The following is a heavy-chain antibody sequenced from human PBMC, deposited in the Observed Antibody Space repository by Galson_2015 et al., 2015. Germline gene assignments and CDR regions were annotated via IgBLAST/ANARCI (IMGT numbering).Heavy chain of an antibody. D-gene: IGHD2-21*01. Sequence: SLRLSCAASEFTFSTSAMNWVRQAPGGGLEWVSGISGSGDSIKYADSVKGRFTISRDNSKNTLYLQMNSLRDEDTAVYYCAKASGPYCFYSVDVWGQGTTVTVSS. CDR1: EFTFSTSA. CDR3: AKASGPYCFYSVDV. J-gene: IGHJ6*02. V-gene: IGHV3-23*01. CDR2: ISGSGDSI.